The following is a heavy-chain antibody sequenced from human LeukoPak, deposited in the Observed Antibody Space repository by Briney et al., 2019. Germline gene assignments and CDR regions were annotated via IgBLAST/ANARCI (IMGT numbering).Heavy chain of an antibody. V-gene: IGHV4-4*09. D-gene: IGHD2-2*01. CDR3: VGSSTSYYYMDV. CDR2: TYTSGST. Sequence: SETLSLTCTVSGGSISSYYWSWIRQPPGKGLEWIGYTYTSGSTNYNPSLKSRVTISVDTSKNQFSLKLSSVTAADTAVYYCVGSSTSYYYMDVWGKGTTVTVSS. J-gene: IGHJ6*03. CDR1: GGSISSYY.